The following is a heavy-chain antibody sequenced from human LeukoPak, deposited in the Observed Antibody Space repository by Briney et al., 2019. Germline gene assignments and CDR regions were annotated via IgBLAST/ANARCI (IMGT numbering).Heavy chain of an antibody. CDR1: GGSISSRSYF. D-gene: IGHD6-19*01. CDR3: ARQRAAYSRGWDSRRSPVTFFDY. CDR2: IYYNGST. V-gene: IGHV4-39*01. J-gene: IGHJ4*02. Sequence: SETLSLTCTVSGGSISSRSYFWGWIRQPPGKGLEWIGTIYYNGSTYHNPSLKSRVNISVDTSKNQFSLKLTSVTAADTAVYYCARQRAAYSRGWDSRRSPVTFFDYWGQGTLVTVSS.